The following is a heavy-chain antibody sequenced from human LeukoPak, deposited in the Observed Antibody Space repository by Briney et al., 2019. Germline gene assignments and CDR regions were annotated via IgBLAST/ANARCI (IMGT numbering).Heavy chain of an antibody. Sequence: SETLSLTCAVYGGSFSGYYWSWIRQPPGKGLEWIGEINHSGSTNYNPSLKSRVTISVDTSKNQFSLKLSSVTAADTAVYYCARAWAAAGDFYYWGQGTLVTVSS. V-gene: IGHV4-34*01. CDR2: INHSGST. J-gene: IGHJ4*02. CDR3: ARAWAAAGDFYY. D-gene: IGHD6-13*01. CDR1: GGSFSGYY.